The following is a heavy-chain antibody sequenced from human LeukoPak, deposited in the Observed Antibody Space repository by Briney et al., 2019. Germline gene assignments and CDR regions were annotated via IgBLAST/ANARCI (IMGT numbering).Heavy chain of an antibody. CDR1: GGSISSGGYY. J-gene: IGHJ4*02. Sequence: PSETLSLTCTVSGGSISSGGYYWSWIRQPPGKGLEWIGEINHSGSTNYNPSLKSRVTISVDTSKNQFSLKLSSVTAADTAVYYCARGLFFGHNYFDYWGQGTLVTVSS. V-gene: IGHV4-39*07. CDR2: INHSGST. CDR3: ARGLFFGHNYFDY. D-gene: IGHD3-10*01.